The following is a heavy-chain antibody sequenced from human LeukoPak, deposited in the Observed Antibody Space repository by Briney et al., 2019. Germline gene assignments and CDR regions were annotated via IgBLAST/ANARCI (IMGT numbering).Heavy chain of an antibody. J-gene: IGHJ4*02. CDR2: ISAYNGNT. CDR1: GYTFTGYY. D-gene: IGHD3-22*01. Sequence: ASVKVSCKASGYTFTGYYMHWVRQAPGQGLEWMGWISAYNGNTNYPQKLQGRVTMTTDTSTSTAYMELRSLRSDDTAVYYCARGFPPRMYYDRSGYYSYHFDYWGQGTLVTVSS. V-gene: IGHV1-18*04. CDR3: ARGFPPRMYYDRSGYYSYHFDY.